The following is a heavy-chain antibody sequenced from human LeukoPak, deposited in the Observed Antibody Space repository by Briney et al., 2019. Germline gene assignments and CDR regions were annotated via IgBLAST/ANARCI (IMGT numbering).Heavy chain of an antibody. Sequence: GASVKVSCKASGYTFTSYDINWVRQATVQGLEWMGWMNPNSGNTGCAQKFQGRVTITRNTSISTAYMELSSLRSEDTAVYYCARALGRYFDWLSPYYFDYWGQGTLVTVSS. J-gene: IGHJ4*02. V-gene: IGHV1-8*03. CDR2: MNPNSGNT. CDR3: ARALGRYFDWLSPYYFDY. CDR1: GYTFTSYD. D-gene: IGHD3-9*01.